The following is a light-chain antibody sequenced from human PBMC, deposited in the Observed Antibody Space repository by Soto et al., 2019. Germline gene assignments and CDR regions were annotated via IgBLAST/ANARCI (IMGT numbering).Light chain of an antibody. Sequence: QSVLTQPASVSGSPGQSITISCTGTSSDVGSYNLVSWYQQHPGKAPKLMIYEGSKRPSGVSNRFSGSKSGNTASLTISGLQAEDEADYYCCSYAGSYRGVFGTGTKLTVL. CDR2: EGS. CDR1: SSDVGSYNL. CDR3: CSYAGSYRGV. V-gene: IGLV2-23*01. J-gene: IGLJ1*01.